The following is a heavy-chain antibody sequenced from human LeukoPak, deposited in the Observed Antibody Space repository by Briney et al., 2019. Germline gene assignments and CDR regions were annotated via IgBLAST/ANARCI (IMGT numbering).Heavy chain of an antibody. CDR2: ISYDGSNK. V-gene: IGHV3-30*04. Sequence: GGSLRLSCAASGFTFSSYAMHWVRQAPGKGLEWVAVISYDGSNKYYADSVKGRFTISRDNSKNTLYLQMNSLRAEDTAVYYCAREAGIAVAGFDYWGQGTLVTVSS. CDR1: GFTFSSYA. D-gene: IGHD6-19*01. CDR3: AREAGIAVAGFDY. J-gene: IGHJ4*02.